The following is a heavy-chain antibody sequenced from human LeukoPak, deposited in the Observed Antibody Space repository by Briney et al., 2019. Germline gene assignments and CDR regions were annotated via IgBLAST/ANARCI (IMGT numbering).Heavy chain of an antibody. CDR2: FSSSGNI. CDR3: AKGSYYDSSGSFYFDY. CDR1: GFTFSNYA. D-gene: IGHD3-22*01. V-gene: IGHV3-23*01. Sequence: GGSLRLSCAASGFTFSNYAMSWVRQAPGKGLEWVSTFSSSGNIHYGDSVRGRSTISRDNSKNTLYVQVNSLGTEDTAAYYCAKGSYYDSSGSFYFDYWGQGTLVTVSS. J-gene: IGHJ4*02.